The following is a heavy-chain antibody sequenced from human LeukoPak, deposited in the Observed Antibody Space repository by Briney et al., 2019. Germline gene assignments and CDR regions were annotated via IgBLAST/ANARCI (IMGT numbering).Heavy chain of an antibody. CDR3: ARDGSRGGDNDN. Sequence: GGSLRLSCAASGFTFSRYWMNWVRQAPGKGLEWVAKIKQDESEKYYVDSVKGRFTISRGNAKNSLYLQMNSLRAEDTAVYYCARDGSRGGDNDNWGQGTLVTVSS. CDR2: IKQDESEK. D-gene: IGHD4-17*01. CDR1: GFTFSRYW. V-gene: IGHV3-7*03. J-gene: IGHJ4*02.